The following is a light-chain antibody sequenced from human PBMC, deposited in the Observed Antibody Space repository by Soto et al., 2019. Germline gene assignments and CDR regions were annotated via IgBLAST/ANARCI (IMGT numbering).Light chain of an antibody. J-gene: IGLJ1*01. V-gene: IGLV2-14*03. Sequence: QSPLTQPASVSGTPGQAITISCTGTSTDIGRYNYVSWYQQHPGKAPKLMIYDVSNRPSGVSNRFPGSKSGNTASLTISGLQAEDEADYYCSSYTSSSTYVFGTGTKVTVL. CDR3: SSYTSSSTYV. CDR1: STDIGRYNY. CDR2: DVS.